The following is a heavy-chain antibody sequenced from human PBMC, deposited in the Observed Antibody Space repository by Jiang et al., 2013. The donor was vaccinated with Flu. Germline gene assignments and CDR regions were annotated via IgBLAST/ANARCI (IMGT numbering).Heavy chain of an antibody. CDR3: ARQQIWHTGTGFFDL. D-gene: IGHD1-14*01. V-gene: IGHV5-51*01. J-gene: IGHJ2*01. CDR2: VYPSDSDT. CDR1: GYRFSTYW. Sequence: GAEVKKPGESLKISCKGSGYRFSTYWIGWVRQMPGKGLEWMGIVYPSDSDTRYSPSFQGQVTISADKSISTAYLQWGSLKASDTAIYYCARQQIWHTGTGFFDLWGRGTLVTVSS.